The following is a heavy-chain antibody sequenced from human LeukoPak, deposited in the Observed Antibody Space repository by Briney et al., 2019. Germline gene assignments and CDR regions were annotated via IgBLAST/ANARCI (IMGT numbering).Heavy chain of an antibody. CDR1: GGSISSYY. CDR3: ARVVMATIDY. D-gene: IGHD2-21*01. Sequence: SETLSLTCTVSGGSISSYYWSWIRQPPGKGLEWIGYIYYSGSTNYNPSLKSRVTISVDTSKNQFSLKLSSVTAADTAVYYCARVVMATIDYWGQGTLVTVSS. CDR2: IYYSGST. J-gene: IGHJ4*02. V-gene: IGHV4-59*01.